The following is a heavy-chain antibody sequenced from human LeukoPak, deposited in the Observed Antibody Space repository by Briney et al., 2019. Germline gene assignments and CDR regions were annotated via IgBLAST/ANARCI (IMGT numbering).Heavy chain of an antibody. Sequence: GGSLRLSCVASGFTFSSYWMHWVRQAPGKGLVWVSRINSDGSSTSYADSVKGRFTISRDNAKNTLYLQMNSLRAEDTAVYYCASLIAGDNYYYYMDVWGKGTTVTVSS. J-gene: IGHJ6*03. V-gene: IGHV3-74*01. CDR2: INSDGSST. CDR3: ASLIAGDNYYYYMDV. CDR1: GFTFSSYW. D-gene: IGHD7-27*01.